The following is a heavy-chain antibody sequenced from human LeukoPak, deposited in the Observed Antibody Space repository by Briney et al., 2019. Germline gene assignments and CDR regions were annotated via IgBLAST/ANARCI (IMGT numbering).Heavy chain of an antibody. Sequence: PSETLSLTCAVYGGSFSGYYWSWIRQPPGKGLEWIGEINHSGSTNYNPSLKSRVTIAVDTSKNQFSLKLSSVTAADTAVYYCAGENINPVVVPAAKAFDLWGQGTMVTVSS. CDR3: AGENINPVVVPAAKAFDL. V-gene: IGHV4-34*01. D-gene: IGHD2-2*01. CDR1: GGSFSGYY. CDR2: INHSGST. J-gene: IGHJ3*01.